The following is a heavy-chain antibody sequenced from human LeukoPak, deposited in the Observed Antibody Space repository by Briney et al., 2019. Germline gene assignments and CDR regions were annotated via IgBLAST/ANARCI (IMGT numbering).Heavy chain of an antibody. CDR3: ARSPPGYSSSWYDWFDP. CDR2: IYYSGST. V-gene: IGHV4-59*01. D-gene: IGHD6-13*01. J-gene: IGHJ5*02. CDR1: GGSLSSYY. Sequence: PSETLSLTCDVSGGSLSSYYWSWIRQPPGKGLEWIGYIYYSGSTSYNPSLKSRVSISLDTSKNQFSLKVTSVTAADTAMYYCARSPPGYSSSWYDWFDPWGQGTLVTVSS.